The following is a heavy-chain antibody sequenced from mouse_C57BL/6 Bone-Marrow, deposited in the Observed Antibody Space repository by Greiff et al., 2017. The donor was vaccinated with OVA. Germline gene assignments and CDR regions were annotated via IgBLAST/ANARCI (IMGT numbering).Heavy chain of an antibody. Sequence: VKVVESGAELARPGASVKLSCKASGYTFTSYGISWVKQRTGQGLEWIGEIYPRSGNTYYNEKFKGKATLTADKSSSTAYMELRSLTSEDSAVYFCARGHYSNWYFDVWGTGTTVTVSS. V-gene: IGHV1-81*01. J-gene: IGHJ1*03. CDR1: GYTFTSYG. CDR2: IYPRSGNT. CDR3: ARGHYSNWYFDV. D-gene: IGHD2-5*01.